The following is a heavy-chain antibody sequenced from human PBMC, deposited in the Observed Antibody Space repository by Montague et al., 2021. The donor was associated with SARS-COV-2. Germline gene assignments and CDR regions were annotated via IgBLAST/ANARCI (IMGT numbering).Heavy chain of an antibody. V-gene: IGHV4-34*01. CDR3: ARKGTGRSDLDY. CDR2: ISHSGGT. Sequence: SETLSLTCTVYGGSFSGYYWSWIRQPPGKGLEWIGEISHSGGTNYNPSLKSRVTISIDTSKNQFSLRLTSVTAADTAIYYCARKGTGRSDLDYWGQGTLVTVSS. CDR1: GGSFSGYY. D-gene: IGHD3/OR15-3a*01. J-gene: IGHJ4*02.